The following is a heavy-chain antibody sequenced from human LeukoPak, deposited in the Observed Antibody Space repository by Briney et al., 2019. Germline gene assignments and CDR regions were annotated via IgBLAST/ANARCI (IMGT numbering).Heavy chain of an antibody. J-gene: IGHJ6*02. Sequence: SETLSLTCTVSGGSISSSSYYWGWIRQPPGKGLEWIGSIYYSGSTYYNPSLKSRVTISVDTSKNQFSLKLSSVTAADTAVYYCARGQLPTNYYYGMDVWGQGTTVTVSS. CDR3: ARGQLPTNYYYGMDV. D-gene: IGHD2-2*01. V-gene: IGHV4-39*07. CDR1: GGSISSSSYY. CDR2: IYYSGST.